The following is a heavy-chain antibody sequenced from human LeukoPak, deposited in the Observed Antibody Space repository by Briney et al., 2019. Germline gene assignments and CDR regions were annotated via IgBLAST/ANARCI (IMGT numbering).Heavy chain of an antibody. CDR2: ISYDGSNK. CDR1: GFTFSSYG. CDR3: AKDRSRIPRTMLRTLPDY. D-gene: IGHD2-8*01. Sequence: GGSLRLSCAASGFTFSSYGMHWVRQAPGKGLEWVAVISYDGSNKYYADSVKGRFTISRDNSKNTLYLQMNSLRAEDTAVYYCAKDRSRIPRTMLRTLPDYWGQGTLVTVSS. J-gene: IGHJ4*02. V-gene: IGHV3-30*18.